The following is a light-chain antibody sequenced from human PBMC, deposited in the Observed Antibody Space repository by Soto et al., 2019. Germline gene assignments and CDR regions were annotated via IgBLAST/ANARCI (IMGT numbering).Light chain of an antibody. J-gene: IGLJ2*01. CDR1: SSDVGGYNY. V-gene: IGLV2-14*01. CDR3: SSYTSSSTLGV. Sequence: QSALTQPASVSGSPGQSITISCTGTSSDVGGYNYVSWYQQHPGKAPKLMIYDVSNWPSGVSNRFSGSKSGNTASLTISGLQAEDEADYYCSSYTSSSTLGVFGGGTK. CDR2: DVS.